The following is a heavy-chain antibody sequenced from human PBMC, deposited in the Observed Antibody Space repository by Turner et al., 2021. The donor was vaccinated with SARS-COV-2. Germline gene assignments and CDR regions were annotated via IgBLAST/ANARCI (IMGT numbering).Heavy chain of an antibody. J-gene: IGHJ6*02. Sequence: EVQLVESGGGLIQPGGALRLSCAASGFTVSSNYMSWVRQAPGKGLEWVSVIYSGGSTYYEDSVKGRFTISRDKSKNTLYLQMNSLRAEDTAVYYCARDLMEVGGMDVWGQGTTVTVSS. CDR1: GFTVSSNY. CDR3: ARDLMEVGGMDV. V-gene: IGHV3-53*01. D-gene: IGHD3-3*01. CDR2: IYSGGST.